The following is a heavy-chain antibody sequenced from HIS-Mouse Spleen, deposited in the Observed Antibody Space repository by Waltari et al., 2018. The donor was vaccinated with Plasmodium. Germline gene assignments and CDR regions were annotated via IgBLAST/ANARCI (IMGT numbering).Heavy chain of an antibody. D-gene: IGHD6-13*01. J-gene: IGHJ2*01. Sequence: EVQLVESGGGLVQPGGSLRLYGAASGFTFSSYWMSWVRQAPGKGLDWVANIKQDGSEKYYVDSVKGRFTISRDNAKNSLYLQMNSLRAEDTAVYYCASSWYWYFDLWGRGTLVTVSS. V-gene: IGHV3-7*01. CDR1: GFTFSSYW. CDR3: ASSWYWYFDL. CDR2: IKQDGSEK.